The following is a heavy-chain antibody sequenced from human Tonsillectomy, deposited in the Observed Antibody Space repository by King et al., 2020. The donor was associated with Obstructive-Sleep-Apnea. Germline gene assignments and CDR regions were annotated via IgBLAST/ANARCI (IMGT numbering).Heavy chain of an antibody. D-gene: IGHD4-23*01. J-gene: IGHJ6*02. Sequence: VQLVQSGAEVKKPGASVKVSCKASGYTFTSYGISWVRQAPGQGLEWMGWISAYNGNTNYAQKLQGRVTMTTDTSTSTAYMELRSLRSDDTAVYYCAGGVSTVVTPAIDYYYYGMDVWGQGTTVTVSS. CDR1: GYTFTSYG. CDR2: ISAYNGNT. CDR3: AGGVSTVVTPAIDYYYYGMDV. V-gene: IGHV1-18*01.